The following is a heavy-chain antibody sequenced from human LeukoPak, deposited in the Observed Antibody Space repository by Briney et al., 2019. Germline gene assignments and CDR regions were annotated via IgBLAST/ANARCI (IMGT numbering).Heavy chain of an antibody. D-gene: IGHD4/OR15-4a*01. V-gene: IGHV4-39*01. CDR2: VYYSGST. J-gene: IGHJ5*02. CDR1: GDSITSGACY. Sequence: SETLSLTCNVSGDSITSGACYWAWIRQSPGKGLEWIGNVYYSGSTQYNPSLRGRVCISMDKTKNQFSLNLNSVSVTDTAIYYCARRDYAAWFDPWGQGTLVTVSS. CDR3: ARRDYAAWFDP.